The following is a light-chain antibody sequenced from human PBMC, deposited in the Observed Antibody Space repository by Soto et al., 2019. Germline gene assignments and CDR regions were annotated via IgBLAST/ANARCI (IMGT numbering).Light chain of an antibody. V-gene: IGLV4-69*01. CDR1: SAHSNYA. J-gene: IGLJ2*01. Sequence: QPVLTQSPSASASLGASVKLTCTLSSAHSNYAIAWHQQQPEKGPRYLMKVNSDGSHIKGDGIPDRFSGSSSGTERYLTISSLQSEDEADYYCQTWGTGTPVAFGGGTKLTVL. CDR3: QTWGTGTPVA. CDR2: VNSDGSH.